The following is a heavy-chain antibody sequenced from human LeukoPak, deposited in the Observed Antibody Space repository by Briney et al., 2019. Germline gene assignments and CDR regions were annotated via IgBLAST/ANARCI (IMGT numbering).Heavy chain of an antibody. CDR1: GFTFSSYW. V-gene: IGHV3-74*01. J-gene: IGHJ4*02. D-gene: IGHD6-19*01. Sequence: GGSLRLSCAASGFTFSSYWMHWVRQTPGKGLVWVARINSDGSSTSYADSVKGRFTISRDNAKNTLYLQMNSLRAEDTAVYYCARSAASGWYENDYWGQGTLVTVSS. CDR3: ARSAASGWYENDY. CDR2: INSDGSST.